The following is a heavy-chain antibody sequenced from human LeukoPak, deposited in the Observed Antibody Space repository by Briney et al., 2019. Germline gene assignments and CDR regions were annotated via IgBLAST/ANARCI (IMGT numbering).Heavy chain of an antibody. Sequence: GGSLRLSCAASGFTFRTFGMQWVRQAPGKGLEWVALILNDETSKFYADSVKGRFTISRDNSKNTLSLQMDSLRTEDTAVYYCARDWGDCSNGYCYSDYFDSCGQGTLVTVSS. CDR1: GFTFRTFG. CDR2: ILNDETSK. V-gene: IGHV3-33*01. J-gene: IGHJ4*02. D-gene: IGHD3-22*01. CDR3: ARDWGDCSNGYCYSDYFDS.